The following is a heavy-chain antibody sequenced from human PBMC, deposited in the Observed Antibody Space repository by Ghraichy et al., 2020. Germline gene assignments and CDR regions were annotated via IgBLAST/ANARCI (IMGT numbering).Heavy chain of an antibody. CDR1: GGTFSSYA. Sequence: SVKVSCKASGGTFSSYAISWVRQAPGQGLEWMGGIIPIFGTANYAQKFQGRVTITADKSTSTAYMELSSLRSEDTAVYYCARDEVAAAVSDAFDIWGQGTMVTVSS. J-gene: IGHJ3*02. CDR3: ARDEVAAAVSDAFDI. D-gene: IGHD6-13*01. V-gene: IGHV1-69*06. CDR2: IIPIFGTA.